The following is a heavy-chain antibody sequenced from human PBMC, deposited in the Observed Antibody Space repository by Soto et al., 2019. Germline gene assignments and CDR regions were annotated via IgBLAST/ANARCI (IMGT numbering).Heavy chain of an antibody. D-gene: IGHD5-18*01. CDR1: GGSFSGYC. J-gene: IGHJ6*02. CDR3: ARVRPGRGTAKCYYGLDV. V-gene: IGHV4-34*01. CDR2: INHSGST. Sequence: ASETLSLTCAVYGGSFSGYCWSWIRQPPGKGLEWIGEINHSGSTNYNPSLKSRVTISVDTSKDQFSLKLCSVTAADTAVYYCARVRPGRGTAKCYYGLDVWGQGTTVTVSS.